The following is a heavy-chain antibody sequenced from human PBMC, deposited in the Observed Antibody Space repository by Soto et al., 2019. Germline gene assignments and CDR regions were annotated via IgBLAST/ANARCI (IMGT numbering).Heavy chain of an antibody. CDR3: ANQQAFWSGLGY. D-gene: IGHD3-3*01. V-gene: IGHV3-23*01. CDR2: ISGSGGST. Sequence: EVQLLASGGGLVQPGGSLRLSCAASGFTFSSYAMSWVRQAPGKGLEWVSAISGSGGSTYYADSVKGRFTISRDNSKNTLYLQMNSLRAEDTAVYYCANQQAFWSGLGYWGQGTLVTVSS. CDR1: GFTFSSYA. J-gene: IGHJ4*02.